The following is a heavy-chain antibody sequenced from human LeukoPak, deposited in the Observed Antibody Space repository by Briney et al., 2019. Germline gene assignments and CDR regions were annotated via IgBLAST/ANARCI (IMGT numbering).Heavy chain of an antibody. CDR2: IGSGGDT. CDR1: GFSFSSYD. J-gene: IGHJ4*02. D-gene: IGHD6-19*01. CDR3: ARAVAGTDEIDS. V-gene: IGHV3-13*01. Sequence: GGSLRLSCAGSGFSFSSYDMLWVRQATGKGLEWVSAIGSGGDTYYAGCVKGRFTISRESAKNSFYLQMNSLGAGDTAVYFCARAVAGTDEIDSWGQGTLVTVSS.